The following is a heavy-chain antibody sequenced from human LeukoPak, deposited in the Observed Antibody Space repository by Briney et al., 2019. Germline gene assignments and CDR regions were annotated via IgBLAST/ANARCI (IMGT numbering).Heavy chain of an antibody. J-gene: IGHJ4*02. V-gene: IGHV3-23*01. CDR3: AKGHDILTGSLNYFDY. Sequence: HSGGSLRLSCAASGFTFSSYAMSWVRQAPGKGLEWVSAISGSGGSTYYADSVKGRFTISRDNSKNTLYLQMNSLRAEDTAVYYCAKGHDILTGSLNYFDYWGQRTLVTVSS. CDR1: GFTFSSYA. CDR2: ISGSGGST. D-gene: IGHD3-9*01.